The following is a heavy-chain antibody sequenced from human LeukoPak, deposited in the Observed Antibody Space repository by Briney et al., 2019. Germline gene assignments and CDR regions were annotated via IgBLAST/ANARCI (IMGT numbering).Heavy chain of an antibody. D-gene: IGHD6-13*01. CDR1: GGSISSYY. Sequence: SETLSLTCTVSGGSISSYYWSWIRQPPGKGLEWIGYIYYSGSTNYNPSLKSRVTVSVDTSKNQFSLKLSSVTAADTAVYYCARLSTNHNRIAAACNDYWGQGTLVTVSS. J-gene: IGHJ4*02. CDR3: ARLSTNHNRIAAACNDY. CDR2: IYYSGST. V-gene: IGHV4-59*01.